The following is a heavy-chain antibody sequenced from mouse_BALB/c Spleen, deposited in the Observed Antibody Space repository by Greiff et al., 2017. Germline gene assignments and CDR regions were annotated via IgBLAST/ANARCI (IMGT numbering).Heavy chain of an antibody. Sequence: EVQLQQSGPELVKPGASVKMSCKASGYTFTSYVMHWVKQKPGQGLEWIGYINPYNDGTKYNEKFKGKATLTSDKSSSTAFMELSSLTSEDSAVYYCARDYYGSSFYYAMDYGGQGTSVTVSS. CDR2: INPYNDGT. CDR1: GYTFTSYV. D-gene: IGHD1-1*01. J-gene: IGHJ4*01. CDR3: ARDYYGSSFYYAMDY. V-gene: IGHV1-14*01.